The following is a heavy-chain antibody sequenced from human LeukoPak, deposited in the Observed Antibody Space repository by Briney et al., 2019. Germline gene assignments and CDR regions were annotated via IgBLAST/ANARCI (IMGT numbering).Heavy chain of an antibody. D-gene: IGHD3-10*01. CDR2: INPNSGGT. CDR1: GYTFTSYG. CDR3: ARAGMVRGVIITSDAFDI. V-gene: IGHV1-2*02. Sequence: GASVKVSCKASGYTFTSYGISWVRQAPGQGLEWMGWINPNSGGTNYAQKFQGRVTMTRDTSISTAYMELSRLRSDDTAVYYCARAGMVRGVIITSDAFDIWGQGTMVTVSS. J-gene: IGHJ3*02.